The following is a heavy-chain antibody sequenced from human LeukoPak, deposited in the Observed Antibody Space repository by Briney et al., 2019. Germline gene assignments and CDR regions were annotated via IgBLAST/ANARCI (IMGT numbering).Heavy chain of an antibody. CDR2: VYYSGST. D-gene: IGHD3-3*01. J-gene: IGHJ6*03. CDR1: GDSISSYY. Sequence: PSETLSLTCTVSGDSISSYYWSWIRQPPGKGLEWIGYVYYSGSTNYNPSLKSRVTISVDTSKNQFSLRLSSVTAADTAVYFCASDSRHPTIFGVVNNYYYYYYMDVWGRGTTVTVSS. CDR3: ASDSRHPTIFGVVNNYYYYYYMDV. V-gene: IGHV4-59*01.